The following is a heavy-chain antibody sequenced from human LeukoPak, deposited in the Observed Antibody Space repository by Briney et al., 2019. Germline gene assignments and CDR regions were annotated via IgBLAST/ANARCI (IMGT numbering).Heavy chain of an antibody. CDR1: GYTFTCCS. J-gene: IGHJ4*02. D-gene: IGHD5-18*01. V-gene: IGHV1-68*01. CDR2: ITLYNGNT. CDR3: ARVVDVNSYGLFDY. Sequence: GASVKVSCKASGYTFTCCSLHWLQQAPGQGLERMRWITLYNGNTNYAKKFQGRVTITRDTSASTAYMELSSLRSEDTAVYYCARVVDVNSYGLFDYWGQGTLVTVSS.